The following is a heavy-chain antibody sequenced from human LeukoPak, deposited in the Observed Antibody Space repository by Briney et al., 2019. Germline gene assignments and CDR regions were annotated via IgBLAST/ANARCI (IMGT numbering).Heavy chain of an antibody. CDR3: ATDINYSEDAFDI. J-gene: IGHJ3*02. CDR2: FDPEDGET. Sequence: ASVKVSCKVSGHTLTELSMHWVRQAPGKGLEWMGGFDPEDGETIYAQKFQGRVTMTEDTSTDTAYMELSSLRSEDTAVYYCATDINYSEDAFDIWGQGTMVTVSS. CDR1: GHTLTELS. D-gene: IGHD4-11*01. V-gene: IGHV1-24*01.